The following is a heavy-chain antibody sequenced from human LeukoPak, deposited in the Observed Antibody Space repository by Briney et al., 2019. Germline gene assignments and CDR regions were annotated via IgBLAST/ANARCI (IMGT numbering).Heavy chain of an antibody. Sequence: SETLSLTXTVSGGSISSGSYYWSWIRQPAGKGLQWIGRIYTSGSTNYNPSLKSRVTISVDTSKNQFSLKLSSVTAADTAVYYCASDRWLGELWVDPWGQGTLVTVSS. CDR2: IYTSGST. V-gene: IGHV4-61*02. J-gene: IGHJ5*02. D-gene: IGHD3-16*01. CDR1: GGSISSGSYY. CDR3: ASDRWLGELWVDP.